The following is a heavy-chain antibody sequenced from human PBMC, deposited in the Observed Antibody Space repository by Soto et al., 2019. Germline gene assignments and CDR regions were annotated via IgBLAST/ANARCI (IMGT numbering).Heavy chain of an antibody. CDR1: GGSISTYY. V-gene: IGHV4-59*01. CDR2: IYNNGST. CDR3: ARGISSSGWYALWY. D-gene: IGHD6-19*01. Sequence: SETLSLTCTVSGGSISTYYCHWIRQPPGKGLEWIGYIYNNGSTNYIPSLKSRVTISLDRSKKQFSLTLNSVTSADKAVYYCARGISSSGWYALWYWGQGALVTVSS. J-gene: IGHJ4*02.